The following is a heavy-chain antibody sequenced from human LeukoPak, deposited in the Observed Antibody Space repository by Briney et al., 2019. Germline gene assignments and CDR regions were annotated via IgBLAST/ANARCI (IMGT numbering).Heavy chain of an antibody. CDR2: INDNCRTT. V-gene: IGHV3-23*01. Sequence: GSLRLPCAAAGFTFSSYAMSWVRQAPGEGLEWVSHINDNCRTTDYADSVKGRFTISRDNSKNTVYLQMNSLRAEDTAVYYCAKLCSGGSCYWNYWGQGTLVTVSS. CDR3: AKLCSGGSCYWNY. D-gene: IGHD2-15*01. CDR1: GFTFSSYA. J-gene: IGHJ4*02.